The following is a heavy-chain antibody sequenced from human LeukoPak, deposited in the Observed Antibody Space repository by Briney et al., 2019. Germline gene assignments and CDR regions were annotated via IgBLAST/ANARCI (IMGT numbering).Heavy chain of an antibody. CDR1: GYSFTSHW. D-gene: IGHD2-2*01. CDR3: ARGRYCSSTGCSHFDY. Sequence: GESLKISCKGSGYSFTSHWIGWVRQMPGKGLEWMGIVYPDDSDTRYSPSFQGQVTISADRSISTAYLQWSSLKASDTAMYYCARGRYCSSTGCSHFDYWGQGTLVTVSS. J-gene: IGHJ4*02. CDR2: VYPDDSDT. V-gene: IGHV5-51*01.